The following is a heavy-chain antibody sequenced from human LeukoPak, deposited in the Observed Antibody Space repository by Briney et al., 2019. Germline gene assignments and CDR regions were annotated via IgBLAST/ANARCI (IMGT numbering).Heavy chain of an antibody. CDR3: ARDPTPVTKGFDI. D-gene: IGHD4-17*01. J-gene: IGHJ3*02. CDR1: DDSFSSHY. CDR2: ISYIGST. V-gene: IGHV4-59*11. Sequence: HPSETLSLAFTVSDDSFSSHYGTWIRQPPGKGLGWIGYISYIGSTNYNPSRKSRVTISVDTSKNQLSLQVRSVHAADTAVYYCARDPTPVTKGFDIWRQGTLVTVSS.